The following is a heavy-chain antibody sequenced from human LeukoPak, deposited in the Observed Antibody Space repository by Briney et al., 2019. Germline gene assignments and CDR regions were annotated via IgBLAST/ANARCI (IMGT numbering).Heavy chain of an antibody. J-gene: IGHJ4*02. CDR1: GYTFTSYS. Sequence: ASVKVSCKGSGYTFTSYSISWVRQAPGQGLEWMGWISTCNGKTNYAQKFQDRVIMTTDTSTKTVYMELSSLRSDDSAVYYCARHPYYDTSAYYVYWGQGTLVIVSS. D-gene: IGHD3-22*01. CDR2: ISTCNGKT. V-gene: IGHV1-18*01. CDR3: ARHPYYDTSAYYVY.